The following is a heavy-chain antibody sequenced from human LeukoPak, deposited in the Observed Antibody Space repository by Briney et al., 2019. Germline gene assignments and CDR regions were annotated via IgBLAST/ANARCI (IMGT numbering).Heavy chain of an antibody. CDR1: GASIDAAGYS. D-gene: IGHD4-17*01. Sequence: SETVSLTCAVSGASIDAAGYSWNWIRQAPGKDLEWIGNIYHGGRTSYKSSLKSRVTISVDTSKNHFSLKLTSVTAADTAVYYCARTFQAPSYGDSDSRTKYPYSMDVWGQGTMVAVSS. CDR3: ARTFQAPSYGDSDSRTKYPYSMDV. CDR2: IYHGGRT. V-gene: IGHV4-30-2*01. J-gene: IGHJ6*02.